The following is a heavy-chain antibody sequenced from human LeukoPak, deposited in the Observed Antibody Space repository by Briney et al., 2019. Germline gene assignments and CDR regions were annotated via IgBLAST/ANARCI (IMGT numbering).Heavy chain of an antibody. CDR2: ISSSSSYI. CDR3: ARSRIKSGNWFDP. J-gene: IGHJ5*02. V-gene: IGHV3-21*01. Sequence: GVLRLSCAASGFTFSSYSMNWVRQAPGKGLEWVPSISSSSSYIYYADSVKGRFTISRDNAKNSLYLQMKSLRAEDTAVYYCARSRIKSGNWFDPWRQGTLVTVSS. CDR1: GFTFSSYS. D-gene: IGHD1-14*01.